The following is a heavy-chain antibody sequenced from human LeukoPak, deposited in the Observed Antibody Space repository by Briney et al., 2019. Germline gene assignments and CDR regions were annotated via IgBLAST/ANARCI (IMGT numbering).Heavy chain of an antibody. V-gene: IGHV3-23*01. Sequence: GGSLRLSCEASGFTFSSYAMNWVRQAPGKGLEWVSGISGSGDSTYYADAVKGRFTISTDNSKSTLFLQMNSLRGEDTAVYYCAKEGGYGSGSFYNHFDYWGQGTLVTVSS. CDR2: ISGSGDST. CDR1: GFTFSSYA. D-gene: IGHD3-10*01. CDR3: AKEGGYGSGSFYNHFDY. J-gene: IGHJ4*02.